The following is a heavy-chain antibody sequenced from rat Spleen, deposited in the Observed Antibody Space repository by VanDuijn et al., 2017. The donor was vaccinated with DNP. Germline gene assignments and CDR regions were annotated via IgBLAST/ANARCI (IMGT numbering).Heavy chain of an antibody. CDR3: KMGARY. V-gene: IGHV5-17*01. Sequence: EVQLVESGGGVVQPGKSLKLSCAASGFSFSDSAMAWVRQSPKMGLEWVATIIYDGSHTFYRDSVQGRFIISRDNAKTTLNLQMDSLRSEDTATYYCKMGARYWGQGVMVTVSS. J-gene: IGHJ2*01. CDR1: GFSFSDSA. CDR2: IIYDGSHT. D-gene: IGHD5-1*01.